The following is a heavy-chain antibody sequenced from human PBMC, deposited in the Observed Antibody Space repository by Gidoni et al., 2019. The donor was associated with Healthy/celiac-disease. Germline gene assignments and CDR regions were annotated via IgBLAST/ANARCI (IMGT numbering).Heavy chain of an antibody. V-gene: IGHV1-8*01. CDR1: GYTFTSYD. CDR3: ARVIGGRITIFGVVQRRGWFDP. J-gene: IGHJ5*02. CDR2: MNPNSGNT. Sequence: QVQLVQSGAEVKKPGASVKVSCKASGYTFTSYDINWVRQATGQGLEWMGWMNPNSGNTGYAQKFQGRVTMTRNTSISTAYMELSSLRSEDTAVYYCARVIGGRITIFGVVQRRGWFDPWGQGTLVTVSS. D-gene: IGHD3-3*01.